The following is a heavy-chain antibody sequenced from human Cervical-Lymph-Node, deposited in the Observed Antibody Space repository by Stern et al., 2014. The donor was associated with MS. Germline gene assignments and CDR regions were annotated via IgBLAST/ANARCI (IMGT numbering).Heavy chain of an antibody. V-gene: IGHV4-61*02. Sequence: VQLVESGPGLVKPSQTLSLTCTVSGGSVGSGSYDWSWIRQPAGKGLEWIGRIYTTGSTHYNPSLKSRVPISIDTSKNQFSLKLPSVTAADTAVYYCARDKEDTNMAFRYFDNWGQGTLVTVSS. CDR2: IYTTGST. CDR3: ARDKEDTNMAFRYFDN. D-gene: IGHD5-18*01. J-gene: IGHJ4*02. CDR1: GGSVGSGSYD.